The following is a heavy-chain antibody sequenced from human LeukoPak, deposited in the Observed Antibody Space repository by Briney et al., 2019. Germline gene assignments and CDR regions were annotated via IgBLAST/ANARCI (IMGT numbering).Heavy chain of an antibody. CDR1: GYTFTSYY. CDR2: INPSGGSA. D-gene: IGHD2-21*02. J-gene: IGHJ3*02. CDR3: ARDRAYCGGDCYSDAFDI. Sequence: ASVKVSCKASGYTFTSYYMHWVRQAPGQGLEWIGIINPSGGSASYAQKFQGRVTMTRDTSTSTVYMELSSLRSEDTAVYYCARDRAYCGGDCYSDAFDIWGQGTMVTVSS. V-gene: IGHV1-46*01.